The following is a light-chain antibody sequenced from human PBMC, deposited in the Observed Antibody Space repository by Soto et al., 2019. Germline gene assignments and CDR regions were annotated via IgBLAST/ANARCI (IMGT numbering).Light chain of an antibody. CDR2: GAS. V-gene: IGKV3-20*01. CDR3: HQYDSSPWT. J-gene: IGKJ1*01. Sequence: EIVLTQSPGTLSLSPGERATLSCRASQSVSSSFLAWYQQKPGQAPRLLIYGASSRATSIPDRFSGSGSGKDFTLTISRLEPEDFAVYYCHQYDSSPWTFGQGTKVEIK. CDR1: QSVSSSF.